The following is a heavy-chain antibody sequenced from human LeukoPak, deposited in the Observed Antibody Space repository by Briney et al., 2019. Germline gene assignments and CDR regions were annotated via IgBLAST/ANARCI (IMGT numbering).Heavy chain of an antibody. CDR3: ARHISLFRGAAGDAFDI. J-gene: IGHJ3*02. D-gene: IGHD3-10*01. CDR2: IYYSGST. Sequence: PSETLSLTCAVSGGSISSYYWSWIRQPPGKGLEWIGYIYYSGSTNYNPSLKSRVTISVDTSKNQFSLKLSSVTAADTAVYYCARHISLFRGAAGDAFDIWGQGTMVTVSS. V-gene: IGHV4-59*08. CDR1: GGSISSYY.